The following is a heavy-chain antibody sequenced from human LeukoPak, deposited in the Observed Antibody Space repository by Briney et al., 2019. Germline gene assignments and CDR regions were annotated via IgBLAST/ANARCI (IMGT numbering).Heavy chain of an antibody. Sequence: SETLSLTCNVSGGSIISGSNYWGWIRQPPGKTLGWIGSIYSSGATYCNPSLKSRVIILLDTSKNYVSLTLSSVTAADTAVYYCARSDGYGLVDIWGQGTMVTVSS. CDR1: GGSIISGSNY. CDR3: ARSDGYGLVDI. D-gene: IGHD3-10*01. V-gene: IGHV4-39*02. CDR2: IYSSGAT. J-gene: IGHJ3*01.